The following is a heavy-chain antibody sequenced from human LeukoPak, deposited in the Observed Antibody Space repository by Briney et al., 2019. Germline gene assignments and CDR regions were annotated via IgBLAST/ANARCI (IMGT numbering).Heavy chain of an antibody. V-gene: IGHV4-30-2*01. J-gene: IGHJ6*03. CDR1: GGSFSSGVYY. CDR2: TYHTGSA. Sequence: SETLSLTCTVSGGSFSSGVYYWSWIRQRPGKGLEWIGYTYHTGSAYYNPSLKSRVTISVDRSKNQFSLKLSSVTAADTAVYYCARAGVVPAATAFNYYYMDVWGKGTTVTVSS. D-gene: IGHD2-2*01. CDR3: ARAGVVPAATAFNYYYMDV.